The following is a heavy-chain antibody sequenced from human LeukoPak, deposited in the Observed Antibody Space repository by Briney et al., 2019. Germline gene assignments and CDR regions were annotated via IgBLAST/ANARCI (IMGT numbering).Heavy chain of an antibody. D-gene: IGHD2-15*01. V-gene: IGHV4-34*01. CDR3: ARGYCSGGSCSNPGFDY. CDR2: INHSGST. CDR1: GGSFSGYY. J-gene: IGHJ4*02. Sequence: SETLSLTCAVYGGSFSGYYWSWIRQPPGKGLEWIGEINHSGSTNYNPSLKSRATISVDTSKNQFSLKLSSVTAADTAVYYCARGYCSGGSCSNPGFDYWGQGTLVTVSS.